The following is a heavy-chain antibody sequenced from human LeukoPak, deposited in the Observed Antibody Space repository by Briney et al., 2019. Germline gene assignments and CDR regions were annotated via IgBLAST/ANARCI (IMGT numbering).Heavy chain of an antibody. V-gene: IGHV1-24*01. Sequence: GASVKVSCKVSGYTLTELSMHWVRQAPGKGLEWMGGFDPEDGETIYAQKFQGRVTMTRDTSTSTVYMELSSLRSEDTAVYYCARAGGGPIFGVVRGGDDWGQGTLVTVSS. CDR1: GYTLTELS. D-gene: IGHD3-3*01. J-gene: IGHJ4*02. CDR3: ARAGGGPIFGVVRGGDD. CDR2: FDPEDGET.